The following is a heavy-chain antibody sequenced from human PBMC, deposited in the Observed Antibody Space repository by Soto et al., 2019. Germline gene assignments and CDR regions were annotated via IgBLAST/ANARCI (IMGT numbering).Heavy chain of an antibody. Sequence: GESLKISCKGSGYSFAGYWITWVRQKPGKGLEWMGRIDPSDSQTYYSPSFRGHATISATKSITTVFLQWSSLRASDTAMYYCAGGYDLAAFDIWGQGTMVTVSS. CDR3: AGGYDLAAFDI. V-gene: IGHV5-10-1*01. CDR2: IDPSDSQT. J-gene: IGHJ3*02. CDR1: GYSFAGYW. D-gene: IGHD5-12*01.